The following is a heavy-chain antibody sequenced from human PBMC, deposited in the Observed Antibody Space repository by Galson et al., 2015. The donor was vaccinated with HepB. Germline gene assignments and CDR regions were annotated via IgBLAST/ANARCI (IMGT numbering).Heavy chain of an antibody. V-gene: IGHV5-51*01. J-gene: IGHJ6*02. CDR3: ARQEYSSSWYYYYGMDV. Sequence: QSGAEVKKPGESLKISCKGSGSSFTSYWIGWVRQMPGKGLEWMGIIYPGDSDTRYSPSFQGQVTISADKSISTAYLQWSSLKASDTAMYYCARQEYSSSWYYYYGMDVWGQGTTVTVSS. D-gene: IGHD6-13*01. CDR2: IYPGDSDT. CDR1: GSSFTSYW.